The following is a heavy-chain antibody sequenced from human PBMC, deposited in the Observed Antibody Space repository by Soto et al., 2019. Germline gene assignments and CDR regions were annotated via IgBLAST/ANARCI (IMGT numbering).Heavy chain of an antibody. D-gene: IGHD3-16*01. CDR2: IDYSGTT. V-gene: IGHV4-39*02. J-gene: IGHJ4*02. Sequence: SETLSLTCTVSGGSISSSGFHWGWIRQPPGKGLEWIGSIDYSGTTYYNPSLRSRVTMSVDKAKNQSSLQMNSLRTEDTAVYYCARDRPGDHHFFDFWGQGNMVTVSS. CDR3: ARDRPGDHHFFDF. CDR1: GGSISSSGFH.